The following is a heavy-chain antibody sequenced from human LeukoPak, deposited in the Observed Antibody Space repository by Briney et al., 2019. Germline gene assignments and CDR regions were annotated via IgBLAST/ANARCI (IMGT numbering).Heavy chain of an antibody. CDR1: GFTFDDYA. Sequence: GGSLRLSCAASGFTFDDYAMHWVRQAPGKGLEWVSFICGDGGSAYYADSVKGRFTISRDNSKNSLYLQMNSLRTEDTALYYCAKDMQYSSSWYGSFSFDYWGQETLVTVSS. D-gene: IGHD6-13*01. CDR3: AKDMQYSSSWYGSFSFDY. CDR2: ICGDGGSA. J-gene: IGHJ4*02. V-gene: IGHV3-43*02.